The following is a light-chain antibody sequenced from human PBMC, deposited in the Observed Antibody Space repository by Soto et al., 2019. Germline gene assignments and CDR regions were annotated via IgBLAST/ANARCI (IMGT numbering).Light chain of an antibody. CDR2: EVS. J-gene: IGLJ1*01. V-gene: IGLV2-8*01. CDR1: SSDVGAYNY. CDR3: SSYAGTNNLLYV. Sequence: QSVLTQPPSASGSPGQSVTISCSGTSSDVGAYNYVSWYQQHPGKAPRLLMYEVSQRPSGVPDRFSGSKSANTASLTVSGLQPEDEADYYCSSYAGTNNLLYVFGTGTKVTVL.